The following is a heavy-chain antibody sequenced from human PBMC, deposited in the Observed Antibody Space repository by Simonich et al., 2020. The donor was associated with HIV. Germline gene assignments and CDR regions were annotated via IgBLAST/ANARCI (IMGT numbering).Heavy chain of an antibody. CDR2: INHSGNT. J-gene: IGHJ4*02. CDR1: GGSFRGFY. Sequence: QVQLQQWGAGLLQHSETLSLTCAVYGGSFRGFYWCWIRQPPGKGLEWFGEINHSGNTNYNPSRTRRVTISVDTSKHQFSLKLSSVTAADTAVYYCARRHPTTVTTPYFDYWGQGTLVTVSS. CDR3: ARRHPTTVTTPYFDY. D-gene: IGHD4-17*01. V-gene: IGHV4-34*01.